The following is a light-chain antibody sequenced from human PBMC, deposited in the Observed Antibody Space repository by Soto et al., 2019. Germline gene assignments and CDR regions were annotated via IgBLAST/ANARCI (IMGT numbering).Light chain of an antibody. CDR2: GAS. V-gene: IGKV3-15*01. Sequence: EVVMTQSPATLSVSPGGRATLSCRASQSISDTLAWYQQKPGQAPRLLIYGASIRATGFPARFSGSGSGRDFTLTISSLQSEDFAVYYCQQYNNWPWTFGQGTKVEIK. J-gene: IGKJ1*01. CDR1: QSISDT. CDR3: QQYNNWPWT.